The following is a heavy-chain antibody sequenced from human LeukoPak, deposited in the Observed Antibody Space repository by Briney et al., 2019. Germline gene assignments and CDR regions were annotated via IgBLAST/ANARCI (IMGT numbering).Heavy chain of an antibody. CDR1: GYTFTSYY. CDR3: ARTEWLTHPHY. Sequence: VASVKVSCKASGYTFTSYYMHWVRQAPGQGLEWMGIINPSGGSTSYAQKLQGRVTMTTDTSTSTAYMELRSLRSDDTAVYYCARTEWLTHPHYWGQGTLVTVSS. J-gene: IGHJ4*02. V-gene: IGHV1-46*01. CDR2: INPSGGST. D-gene: IGHD3-3*01.